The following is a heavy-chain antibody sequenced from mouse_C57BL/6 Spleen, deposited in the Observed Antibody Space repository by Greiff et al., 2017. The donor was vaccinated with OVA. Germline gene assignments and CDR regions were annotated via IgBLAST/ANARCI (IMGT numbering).Heavy chain of an antibody. CDR3: ARGRSNYYAMDD. CDR2: IDPSDSYT. CDR1: GYTFTSYW. D-gene: IGHD2-5*01. V-gene: IGHV1-59*01. Sequence: QVQLQQPGAELVRPGTSVKLSCKASGYTFTSYWMHWVKQRPGQGLEWIGVIDPSDSYTNYNQKFKGKATLTVDTSSSTAYMQLSSLTSEDSAVYYCARGRSNYYAMDDWGQGTSVTVSS. J-gene: IGHJ4*01.